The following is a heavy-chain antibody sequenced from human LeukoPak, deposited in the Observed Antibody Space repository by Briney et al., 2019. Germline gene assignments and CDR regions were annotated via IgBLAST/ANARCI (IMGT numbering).Heavy chain of an antibody. CDR3: ARDMVRGVQNWFDP. CDR1: GFTFSSYS. J-gene: IGHJ5*02. Sequence: KAGGSLRLSCAASGFTFSSYSMNWVRQAPGKGLEWVSSISSSSYIYYADSVKGRFTISRDNAKNSLYLQVNSLRAEDTAVYYCARDMVRGVQNWFDPWGQGTLVTVSS. V-gene: IGHV3-21*01. CDR2: ISSSSYI. D-gene: IGHD3-10*01.